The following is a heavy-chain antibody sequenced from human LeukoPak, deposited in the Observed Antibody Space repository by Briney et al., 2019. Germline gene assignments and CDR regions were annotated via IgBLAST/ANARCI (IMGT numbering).Heavy chain of an antibody. J-gene: IGHJ4*02. D-gene: IGHD3-16*01. CDR1: GFTFSSYA. Sequence: GGSLRLSCAASGFTFSSYAMRWVRQAPGKGLEWVANIKQDGSEKYYVDSVKGRFTISRDNAKNSLYLQMNSLRAEDTAVYYCARDSVWDNYFDYWGQGTLVTVSS. CDR3: ARDSVWDNYFDY. V-gene: IGHV3-7*01. CDR2: IKQDGSEK.